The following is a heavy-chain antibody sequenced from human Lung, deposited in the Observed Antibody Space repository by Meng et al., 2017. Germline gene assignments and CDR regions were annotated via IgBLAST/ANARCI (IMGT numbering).Heavy chain of an antibody. CDR2: ISAYNGNT. J-gene: IGHJ4*02. Sequence: QVQLVQSGAEVKKPGALVNVSCKASGYTFTCYGISWVRQAPGQGLEWMGWISAYNGNTNYAQKLQGRVTMTTDTSTSTAYMELRSLRSDDTAVYYCARDIGQWLVQRDLDYWGQGTLVTVSS. D-gene: IGHD6-19*01. V-gene: IGHV1-18*01. CDR1: GYTFTCYG. CDR3: ARDIGQWLVQRDLDY.